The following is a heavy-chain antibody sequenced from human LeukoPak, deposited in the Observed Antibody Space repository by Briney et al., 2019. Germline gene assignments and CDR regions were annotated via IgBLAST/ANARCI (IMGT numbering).Heavy chain of an antibody. CDR1: GFTLSAYW. D-gene: IGHD5-12*01. V-gene: IGHV3-74*01. Sequence: GGSPRLSCAASGFTLSAYWMHWVRQAPGKGLMWVSRIEGDGNRITYADSVKGRLTISRDNAKNTLYLQMNSLRAEDTAVYYCTRDWRNLGYDYWGQGTLVTVSS. J-gene: IGHJ4*02. CDR3: TRDWRNLGYDY. CDR2: IEGDGNRI.